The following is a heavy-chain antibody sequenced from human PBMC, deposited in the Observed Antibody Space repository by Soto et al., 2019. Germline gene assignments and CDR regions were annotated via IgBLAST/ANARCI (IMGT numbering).Heavy chain of an antibody. J-gene: IGHJ5*02. Sequence: QVQLVQSGAEVKRPGASVKLSCKASGYTFTKYAIHWVRQAPGHGLEWMGWLNAGSGNTKYSQKFQGRVTITRDTSANTAYMGLSSLRFADTAVYYCARGEGYCSGGTCDRWFDPWGQGSLVTVSS. V-gene: IGHV1-3*01. CDR3: ARGEGYCSGGTCDRWFDP. CDR1: GYTFTKYA. D-gene: IGHD2-15*01. CDR2: LNAGSGNT.